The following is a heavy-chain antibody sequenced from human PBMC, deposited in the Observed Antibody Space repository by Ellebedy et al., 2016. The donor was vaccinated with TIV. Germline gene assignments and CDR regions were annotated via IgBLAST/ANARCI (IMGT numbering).Heavy chain of an antibody. CDR1: GASVDSPGYY. CDR3: TREFFGNAFDS. Sequence: MPSETLSLTCAVSGASVDSPGYYWNWIRQPPGKGLEWLGSVYYTGITNYNPSLKRRFTISTDTSKNQFSLRMTSVTAADKAVYYCTREFFGNAFDSWGQGALVTVSS. CDR2: VYYTGIT. D-gene: IGHD3-3*01. J-gene: IGHJ5*01. V-gene: IGHV4-61*08.